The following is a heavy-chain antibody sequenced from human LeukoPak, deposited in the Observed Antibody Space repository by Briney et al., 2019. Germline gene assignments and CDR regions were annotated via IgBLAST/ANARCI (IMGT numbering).Heavy chain of an antibody. J-gene: IGHJ3*02. CDR2: IYSGGST. CDR3: AKKTIVGATVDAFDI. D-gene: IGHD1-26*01. V-gene: IGHV3-66*02. Sequence: GGSLRLSCAASGFTVSSNYMSWVRQAPGKGLAWVSVIYSGGSTYYADSVKGRFTISRDNSKNTLYLQMNSLRAEDTAVYCCAKKTIVGATVDAFDIWGQGTRVTVSS. CDR1: GFTVSSNY.